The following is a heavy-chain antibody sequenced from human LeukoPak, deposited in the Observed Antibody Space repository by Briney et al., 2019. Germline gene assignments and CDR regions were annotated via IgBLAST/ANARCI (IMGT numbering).Heavy chain of an antibody. D-gene: IGHD2-2*01. CDR2: IYYSGST. J-gene: IGHJ5*02. Sequence: PSETLSLTCTVSGGFISSGGYYWSWIRQHPGKGLEWIGYIYYSGSTYYNPSLKSRVTISVDTSKNQFSLKLSSVTAADTAVYYCARVKYHLQNWFDPWGQGTLVTVSP. CDR1: GGFISSGGYY. V-gene: IGHV4-31*03. CDR3: ARVKYHLQNWFDP.